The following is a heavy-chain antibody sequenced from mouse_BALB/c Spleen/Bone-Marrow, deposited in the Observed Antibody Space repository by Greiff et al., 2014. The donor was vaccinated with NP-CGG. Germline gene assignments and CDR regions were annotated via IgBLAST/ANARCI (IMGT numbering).Heavy chain of an antibody. D-gene: IGHD2-4*01. J-gene: IGHJ1*01. CDR2: INPSTGNT. Sequence: QVQLKESGAELAKPGASVKMSCKASGYTFTTYWIHWVKQRPGQGLEWIGYINPSTGNTEYNQKFRDRAILTADKSSSTPYMQLSSLTSEDSAVYYCARGLRDWYFDVWGAGTTVTVSS. V-gene: IGHV1-7*01. CDR3: ARGLRDWYFDV. CDR1: GYTFTTYW.